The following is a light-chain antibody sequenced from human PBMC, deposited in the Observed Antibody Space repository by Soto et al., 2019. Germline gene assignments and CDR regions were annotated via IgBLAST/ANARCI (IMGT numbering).Light chain of an antibody. CDR2: GAS. CDR3: QQYNNWPLT. Sequence: EFVLTQSPGTLSLSPGERATLSCRASQSVSSSYLAWYQQKPGQAPRLLIYGASTRATGIPARFSGSGSGTEFTLTISSLQSEDFAAYYCQQYNNWPLTFGGGTKVDI. V-gene: IGKV3-15*01. J-gene: IGKJ4*01. CDR1: QSVSSSY.